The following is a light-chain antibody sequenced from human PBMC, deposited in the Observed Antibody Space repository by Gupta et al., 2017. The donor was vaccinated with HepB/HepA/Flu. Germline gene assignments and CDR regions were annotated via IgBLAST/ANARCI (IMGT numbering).Light chain of an antibody. CDR1: QSISID. V-gene: IGKV3-15*01. CDR3: QQYNSWPGP. Sequence: ELVMTQSPATLSFSPGERVTLSCRASQSISIDLDWYQQKPGQAPRLLINGASNRATGIPDRFSGSGCGTEFTLTISSRQSEDFAVYYCQQYNSWPGPFGQGTQVEIK. J-gene: IGKJ1*01. CDR2: GAS.